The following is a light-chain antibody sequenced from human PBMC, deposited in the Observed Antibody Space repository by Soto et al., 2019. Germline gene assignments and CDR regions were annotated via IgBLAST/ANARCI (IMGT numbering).Light chain of an antibody. CDR1: QSLLHSNGYNY. J-gene: IGKJ2*01. CDR2: LGS. CDR3: MEALQTPYT. V-gene: IGKV2-28*01. Sequence: DIVMTQSPLSLPVSPGEPASISCRPSQSLLHSNGYNYLDWYLQKPGQSPQLLIYLGSNRASGVPDRFSGSGAGTDFTLKISRVEAEDVGVYYCMEALQTPYTFGLGTKLEIK.